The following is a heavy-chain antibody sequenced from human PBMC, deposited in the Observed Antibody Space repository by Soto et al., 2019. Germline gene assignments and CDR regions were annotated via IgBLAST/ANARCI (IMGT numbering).Heavy chain of an antibody. J-gene: IGHJ5*02. D-gene: IGHD3-16*01. CDR3: ARDRRGGWFDP. CDR1: GFTVSSNY. CDR2: IYSGGST. V-gene: IGHV3-66*01. Sequence: GGSLRLSCAASGFTVSSNYMSWVRQAPGKGLEWVSVIYSGGSTYYADSVKGRFTISRDNSKNTLYLQMNSLRAEDTAVYYCARDRRGGWFDPWGQGTLDTVSS.